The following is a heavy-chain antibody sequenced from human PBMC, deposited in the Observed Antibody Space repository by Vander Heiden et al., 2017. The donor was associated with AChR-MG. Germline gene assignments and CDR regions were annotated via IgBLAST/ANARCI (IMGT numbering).Heavy chain of an antibody. Sequence: EVQLLESGGGLVQPGGSLRLSCAASGFTFSSYAMGWVRQAQGKGLEWVSAISGSGGGTYYADSVKGRFTISRDNSKNTLYLQMKSLRAEDTAVYYCAKDQITIFGLADYWGQGTLVTVSS. CDR1: GFTFSSYA. CDR3: AKDQITIFGLADY. J-gene: IGHJ4*02. CDR2: ISGSGGGT. D-gene: IGHD3-3*01. V-gene: IGHV3-23*01.